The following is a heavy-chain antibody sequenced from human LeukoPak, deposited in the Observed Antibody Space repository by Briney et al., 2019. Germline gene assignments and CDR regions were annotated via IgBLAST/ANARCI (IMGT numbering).Heavy chain of an antibody. D-gene: IGHD1-26*01. CDR3: ARRWDSRFYFDY. V-gene: IGHV3-20*04. CDR2: FNWNGGST. J-gene: IGHJ4*02. CDR1: GFTLDDYG. Sequence: GGSLRLSCAASGFTLDDYGMSWVRQAPGKGLEWVSGFNWNGGSTGYADSVKGRFTISRDNAKNSLYLQMNSLRAEDTALYYCARRWDSRFYFDYWGQGTLVTVSS.